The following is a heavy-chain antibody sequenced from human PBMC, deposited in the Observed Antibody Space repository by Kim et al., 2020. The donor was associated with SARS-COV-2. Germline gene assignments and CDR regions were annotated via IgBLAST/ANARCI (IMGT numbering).Heavy chain of an antibody. CDR2: IYYSGST. CDR1: GGSISSSSYY. Sequence: SETLSLTCTVSGGSISSSSYYWGWIRQPPGKGLEWIGSIYYSGSTYYNPSLKSRVTISVDTSKNQFSLKLSSVTAADTAVYYCARTPAYGSGSYFFDYWGQGTLVTVSS. CDR3: ARTPAYGSGSYFFDY. J-gene: IGHJ4*02. D-gene: IGHD3-10*01. V-gene: IGHV4-39*01.